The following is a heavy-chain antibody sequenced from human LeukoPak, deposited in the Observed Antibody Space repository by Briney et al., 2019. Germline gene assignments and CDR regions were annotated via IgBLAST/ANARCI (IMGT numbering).Heavy chain of an antibody. J-gene: IGHJ6*02. CDR3: ARDMPGRDCSCCSCYGYGLDV. Sequence: GGSLRLSCAASGFTFRSYSMNWVRQAPGKGLEWVCSITSSSSFIYHAESMKGRFTISRDNAKNSLYLQMNSLRAEDTAVYYCARDMPGRDCSCCSCYGYGLDVWGQGTTVIVSS. V-gene: IGHV3-21*01. D-gene: IGHD2-15*01. CDR1: GFTFRSYS. CDR2: ITSSSSFI.